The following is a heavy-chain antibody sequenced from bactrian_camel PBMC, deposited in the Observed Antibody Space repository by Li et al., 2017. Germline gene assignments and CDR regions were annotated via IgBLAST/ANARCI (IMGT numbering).Heavy chain of an antibody. J-gene: IGHJ4*01. Sequence: LVESGGGSVQAGGSLRLSCTASGYTYSSECLGWFRQAQGKEREGVASIYTNGATYYSESVVGRFTISQDNANMAHLNMNSLEPVDTAMYFCAADYERLCSTVGKVDEYSYWGQGTQVTVS. CDR1: GYTYSSEC. CDR3: AADYERLCSTVGKVDEYSY. D-gene: IGHD4*01. V-gene: IGHV3S10*01. CDR2: IYTNGAT.